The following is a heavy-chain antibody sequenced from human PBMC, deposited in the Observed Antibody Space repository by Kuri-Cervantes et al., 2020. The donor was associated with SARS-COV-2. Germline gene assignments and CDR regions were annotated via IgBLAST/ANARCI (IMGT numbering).Heavy chain of an antibody. CDR1: GFNFSDYY. CDR3: ARGRYSYGYWNYYYYMDV. Sequence: LSLTCAASGFNFSDYYMSWIRQAPGKGLEWVAVISYDGSNKYYADSVKGRFTISRDNSKNTLYLQMNSLRAEDTAVYYCARGRYSYGYWNYYYYMDVWGKGTTVTVSS. D-gene: IGHD5-18*01. V-gene: IGHV3-30-3*01. J-gene: IGHJ6*03. CDR2: ISYDGSNK.